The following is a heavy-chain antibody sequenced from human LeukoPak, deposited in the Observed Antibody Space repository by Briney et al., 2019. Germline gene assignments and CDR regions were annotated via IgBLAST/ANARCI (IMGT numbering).Heavy chain of an antibody. Sequence: PGGSLRLSCAASGFTFDDYAMHWVRQAPGKGLEWVSGIIWNSGSIGYADSVKGRFTISRDNAKNSLYLQMNSLRAEDTAVYYCARAGLVSDPLDYYYYMDVWGKGTTVTVSS. CDR3: ARAGLVSDPLDYYYYMDV. V-gene: IGHV3-9*01. D-gene: IGHD3-16*01. J-gene: IGHJ6*03. CDR2: IIWNSGSI. CDR1: GFTFDDYA.